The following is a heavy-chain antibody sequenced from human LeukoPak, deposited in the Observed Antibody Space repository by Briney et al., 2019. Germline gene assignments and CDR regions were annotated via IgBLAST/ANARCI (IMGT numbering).Heavy chain of an antibody. CDR1: GFTFSSYP. CDR2: ISSSSNYI. Sequence: GGSLRLSCVASGFTFSSYPMNWVRQAPGKGLEWVSSISSSSNYIHYADSVKGRFTISRDNAKKSVFLQMNSLRAEDTAMYYCAWGDVDTSMINVYWGQGTLVTVSS. CDR3: AWGDVDTSMINVY. D-gene: IGHD5-18*01. J-gene: IGHJ4*02. V-gene: IGHV3-21*01.